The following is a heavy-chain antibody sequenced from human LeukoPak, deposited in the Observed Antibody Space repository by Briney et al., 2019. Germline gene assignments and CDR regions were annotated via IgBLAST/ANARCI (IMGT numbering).Heavy chain of an antibody. J-gene: IGHJ6*03. CDR3: ARAHYYDSRIYYYYYMDV. Sequence: PGGSLRLSCAASGFTFSTYTMNWVRQAPGTGLEWVSSISSGSSYINYADSVKGRFTISRDNAKNSLYLQMNSLRAEDTAVYYCARAHYYDSRIYYYYYMDVWGKGTTVTISS. V-gene: IGHV3-21*01. D-gene: IGHD3-22*01. CDR1: GFTFSTYT. CDR2: ISSGSSYI.